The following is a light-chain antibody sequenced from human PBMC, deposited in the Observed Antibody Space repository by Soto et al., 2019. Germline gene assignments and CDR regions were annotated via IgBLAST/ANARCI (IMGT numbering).Light chain of an antibody. CDR1: QGIRND. CDR2: GAS. V-gene: IGKV1-6*01. J-gene: IGKJ1*01. CDR3: LQDYGYPRT. Sequence: AIQMTQSASSVSASVGDRVTITCRASQGIRNDLGWYQQRPGKAPKLLIYGASTLQSGVPARFSGSGSGTEFTLTISSLQPEDFATYYCLQDYGYPRTFGQGTKVDI.